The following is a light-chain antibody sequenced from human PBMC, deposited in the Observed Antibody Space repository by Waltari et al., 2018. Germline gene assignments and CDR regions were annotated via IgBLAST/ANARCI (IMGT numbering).Light chain of an antibody. J-gene: IGKJ4*01. CDR3: QQLNSYPSSLT. Sequence: DIQLTQSPSFLSASVGERVTFTSRASQGISSYLAWYQQKPGKAPKLLIYAASTLQSGVPSRFSGSGSGTEFTLTISSLQPEDFATYYCQQLNSYPSSLTFGGGTKVEIK. CDR1: QGISSY. V-gene: IGKV1-9*01. CDR2: AAS.